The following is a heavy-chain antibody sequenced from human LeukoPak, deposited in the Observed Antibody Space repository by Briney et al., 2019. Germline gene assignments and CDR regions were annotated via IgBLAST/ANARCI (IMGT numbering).Heavy chain of an antibody. CDR1: GFTFSSYA. CDR2: ISGSGGST. CDR3: AKVSSSSWYFDY. D-gene: IGHD6-13*01. J-gene: IGHJ4*02. V-gene: IGHV3-23*01. Sequence: PGGSLRLSCAASGFTFSSYAMSWVRQAPGKGLEWVSAISGSGGSTYYADSVKDRFTISRDNSKNTLYLQMNSLRAEDTAVYYCAKVSSSSWYFDYWGQGTLVTVSS.